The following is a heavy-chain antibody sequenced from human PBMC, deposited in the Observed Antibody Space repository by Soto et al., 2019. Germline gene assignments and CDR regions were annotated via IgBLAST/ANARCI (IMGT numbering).Heavy chain of an antibody. CDR1: GFGFSTYA. D-gene: IGHD6-19*01. V-gene: IGHV3-23*01. Sequence: PGGSLRLSCAASGFGFSTYATTGARQAPGKGLEWVSTISGSGSGTYYADSVKGRFTISRDNSKNKLYLHMHSRRAEDTAVYYCAKGFVFGWYPPNYFDYWGQGTLVTVSS. CDR2: ISGSGSGT. CDR3: AKGFVFGWYPPNYFDY. J-gene: IGHJ4*02.